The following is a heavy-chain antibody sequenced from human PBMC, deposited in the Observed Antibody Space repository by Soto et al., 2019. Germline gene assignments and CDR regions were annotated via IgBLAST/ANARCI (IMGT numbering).Heavy chain of an antibody. D-gene: IGHD1-26*01. J-gene: IGHJ6*04. CDR1: GYSFTSYW. Sequence: GESLNISCKGSGYSFTSYWIGWVRQMPGKGLEWMGIIYPGDSDTRYSPSFQGQVTISADKSISTAYLQWSSLKASDTAMYYCGAGLVGATTDYYYGMDVWGKGTMGTVFS. CDR2: IYPGDSDT. CDR3: GAGLVGATTDYYYGMDV. V-gene: IGHV5-51*01.